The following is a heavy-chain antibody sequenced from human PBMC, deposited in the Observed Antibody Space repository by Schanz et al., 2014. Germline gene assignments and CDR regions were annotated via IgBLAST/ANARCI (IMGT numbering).Heavy chain of an antibody. D-gene: IGHD6-13*01. J-gene: IGHJ4*02. CDR3: ARTSGGQYSSTWYVDY. CDR2: ISYDGSNK. V-gene: IGHV3-30*04. CDR1: GFTFSSYA. Sequence: QVQLVESGGGVVQPGRSLRLSCAASGFTFSSYAMHWVRQAPGKGLEWVAVISYDGSNKYYADSVKGRFTISRDNSKNTLYLQMNSLRAEDTAVYYCARTSGGQYSSTWYVDYWGQGTLVNVSS.